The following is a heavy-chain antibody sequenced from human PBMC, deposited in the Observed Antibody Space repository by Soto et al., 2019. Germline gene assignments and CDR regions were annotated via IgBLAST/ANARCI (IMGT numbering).Heavy chain of an antibody. V-gene: IGHV4-59*12. J-gene: IGHJ5*02. CDR2: VHYSGGT. CDR3: ARSLNIVVVLAARFDP. CDR1: GGSISNYY. Sequence: PSETLSLTCTVSGGSISNYYWSWVRQPPGKGLEWIGYVHYSGGTYYNPSLKSRVTISVDTSKNQFSLKLSSVTAADTAVYYCARSLNIVVVLAARFDPWGQGTLVTVSS. D-gene: IGHD2-2*01.